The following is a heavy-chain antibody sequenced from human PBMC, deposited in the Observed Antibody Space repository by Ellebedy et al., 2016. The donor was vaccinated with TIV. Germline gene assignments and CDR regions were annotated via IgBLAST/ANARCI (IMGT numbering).Heavy chain of an antibody. CDR1: GGTFSSYA. CDR2: IIPIFGTA. CDR3: ASLQSVTTDDY. V-gene: IGHV1-69*13. Sequence: SVKVSXXASGGTFSSYAISWVRQAPGQGLEWMGGIIPIFGTANYAQKFQGRVTITADESTSTAYMELSSLRSEDTAVYYCASLQSVTTDDYWGQGTLVTVSS. J-gene: IGHJ4*02. D-gene: IGHD4-17*01.